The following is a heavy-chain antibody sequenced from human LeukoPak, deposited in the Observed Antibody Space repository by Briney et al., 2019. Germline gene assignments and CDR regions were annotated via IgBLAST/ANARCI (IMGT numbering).Heavy chain of an antibody. D-gene: IGHD1-26*01. J-gene: IGHJ6*02. CDR1: GYTFTSYD. V-gene: IGHV1-8*01. Sequence: ASVKVSCKASGYTFTSYDINWVRQATGQGLEWMGWMNPNSGNTGYAQKFQGRVPMTRNTSISTAYMELSSLRSEDTAVYYCASGGGINYYYYYYGMDVWGQGTTVTVSS. CDR3: ASGGGINYYYYYYGMDV. CDR2: MNPNSGNT.